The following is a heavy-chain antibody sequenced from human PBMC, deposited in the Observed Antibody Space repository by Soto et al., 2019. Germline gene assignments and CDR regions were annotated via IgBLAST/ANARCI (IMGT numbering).Heavy chain of an antibody. J-gene: IGHJ4*02. V-gene: IGHV3-33*01. CDR2: IWYDGSNK. CDR3: ARGGSRIFGVVSDY. Sequence: ESGGGVVQPGRSLRLSCAASGFTFSSYGMHWVRQAPGKGLEWVAVIWYDGSNKYYADSVKGRFTISRDNSKNTLYLQMNSLRAEDTAVYYCARGGSRIFGVVSDYWGQGTLVTVSS. D-gene: IGHD3-3*01. CDR1: GFTFSSYG.